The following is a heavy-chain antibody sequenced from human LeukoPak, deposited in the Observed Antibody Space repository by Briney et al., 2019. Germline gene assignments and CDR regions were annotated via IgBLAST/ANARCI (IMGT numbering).Heavy chain of an antibody. Sequence: GGSLRLSCAASGFTFSSYGMHWVRRAPGKGLEGVAVISYDGSNKYYADSVKGRFTISRDNSKNTLYLQMNSLRAEDTAVYYCAKGSSGDYWGQGTLVTVSS. CDR1: GFTFSSYG. CDR2: ISYDGSNK. V-gene: IGHV3-30*18. CDR3: AKGSSGDY. D-gene: IGHD6-6*01. J-gene: IGHJ4*02.